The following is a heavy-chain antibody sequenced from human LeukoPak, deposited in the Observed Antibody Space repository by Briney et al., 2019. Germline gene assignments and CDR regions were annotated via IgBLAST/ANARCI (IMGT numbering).Heavy chain of an antibody. V-gene: IGHV1-69*04. CDR3: ARAPYYYDSSGYSY. CDR1: VGTFSSYA. Sequence: GASVKASCKASVGTFSSYAISWVRQAPGQGLEWMGRIIPILGIANYAQKFQGRVTITADKSTSTAYMELSSLRSEDTAVYYCARAPYYYDSSGYSYWGQGTLVTVSS. D-gene: IGHD3-22*01. CDR2: IIPILGIA. J-gene: IGHJ4*02.